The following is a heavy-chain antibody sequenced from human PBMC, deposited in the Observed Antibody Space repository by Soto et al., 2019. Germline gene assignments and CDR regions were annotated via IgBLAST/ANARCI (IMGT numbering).Heavy chain of an antibody. J-gene: IGHJ4*02. CDR3: SSRDTGTSVDY. V-gene: IGHV4-4*02. Sequence: QVQLQESGPGLVKPSGTLSLTCAVSGGSFTSNIWWTWVLQPPGQGLEWIGEIYRTGRTNYTPSLKSRVIISLDKSANHSALRLTSLPEADTAVYYCSSRDTGTSVDYWGQGTLVTVSS. CDR2: IYRTGRT. CDR1: GGSFTSNIW. D-gene: IGHD1-7*01.